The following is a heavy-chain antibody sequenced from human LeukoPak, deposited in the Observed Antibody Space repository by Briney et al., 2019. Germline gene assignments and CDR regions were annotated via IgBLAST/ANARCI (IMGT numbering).Heavy chain of an antibody. CDR3: AKDMYNYQYTYVWGSYRPGDS. CDR1: GSTFSNHA. D-gene: IGHD3-16*02. V-gene: IGHV3-23*01. J-gene: IGHJ4*02. CDR2: ISGTGAIT. Sequence: GGSLRLSCAASGSTFSNHALSWVRQAPGKGLEWVSAISGTGAITYYADSVKGRFTISRDNSKSTLYLQMNGLRAEDTAVYYCAKDMYNYQYTYVWGSYRPGDSWGQGTLVTVSS.